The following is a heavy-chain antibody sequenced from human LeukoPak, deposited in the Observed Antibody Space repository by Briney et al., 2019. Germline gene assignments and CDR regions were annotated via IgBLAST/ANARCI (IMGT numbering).Heavy chain of an antibody. V-gene: IGHV3-23*01. J-gene: IGHJ6*02. Sequence: GGSLRLSCAASGFAFSSYAMSWVRQAPGKGLEWVSAISGSGGSTYYADSVKGRFTISRDNSKNTLYLQMNSLRAEDTAVYYCAKEEARYSSGWPSLDYGMDVWGQGTTVTVSS. CDR1: GFAFSSYA. CDR3: AKEEARYSSGWPSLDYGMDV. CDR2: ISGSGGST. D-gene: IGHD6-19*01.